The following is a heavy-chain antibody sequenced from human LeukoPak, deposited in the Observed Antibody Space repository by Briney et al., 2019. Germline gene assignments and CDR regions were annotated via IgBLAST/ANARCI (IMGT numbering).Heavy chain of an antibody. CDR3: AFCRYYLQGSYYYMDV. CDR1: GYTFTSYG. J-gene: IGHJ6*03. V-gene: IGHV1-18*01. CDR2: ISAYNGNT. Sequence: ASVKVSCKASGYTFTSYGISWVRQAPGQGLEWMGWISAYNGNTNYAQKLQGRVTMTTDTSTSTAYMELRSLRSDDTAVYYCAFCRYYLQGSYYYMDVWGKGTTVTVSS. D-gene: IGHD2/OR15-2a*01.